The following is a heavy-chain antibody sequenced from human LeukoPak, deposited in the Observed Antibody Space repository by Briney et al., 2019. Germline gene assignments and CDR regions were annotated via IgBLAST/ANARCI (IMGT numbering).Heavy chain of an antibody. Sequence: LGASVKVSCKASGYTFTGYYMHWVRQAPGQGLEWMGWINPNSGGTNYAQKFQGRVTMTRDTSISTAYMELSRLRSDDTAVYYCAIFYGSGSYYYYYYYMDVWGKGTTVTVSS. CDR1: GYTFTGYY. J-gene: IGHJ6*03. CDR2: INPNSGGT. D-gene: IGHD3-10*01. CDR3: AIFYGSGSYYYYYYYMDV. V-gene: IGHV1-2*02.